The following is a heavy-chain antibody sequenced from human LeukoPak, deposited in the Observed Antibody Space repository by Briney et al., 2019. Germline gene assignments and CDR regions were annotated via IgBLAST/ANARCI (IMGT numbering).Heavy chain of an antibody. Sequence: PGGSLRLSCAASGFTFDDYAMHWVRQAPGMGLEWVSGISWNSGTIGYADSVKGRFIISRDNAKNSLYLQMNSLRLEDTALYYCAKDPGTTFYGMDVWGQGTTVTVSS. CDR3: AKDPGTTFYGMDV. CDR1: GFTFDDYA. J-gene: IGHJ6*02. D-gene: IGHD4-17*01. V-gene: IGHV3-9*01. CDR2: ISWNSGTI.